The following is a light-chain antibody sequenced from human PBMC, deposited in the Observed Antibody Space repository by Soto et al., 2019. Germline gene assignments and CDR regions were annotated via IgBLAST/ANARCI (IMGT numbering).Light chain of an antibody. CDR3: QQDYSTPDT. Sequence: DLQLTQSPSSMSASVGDKVTITCRASQSIVNALNWYQQRPGKVPKLLIYAASTVQSGVPSRFSGRGSEKEFAIAISNLQPEDVATYYCQQDYSTPDTVGRGTKLEL. V-gene: IGKV1-39*01. J-gene: IGKJ2*01. CDR2: AAS. CDR1: QSIVNA.